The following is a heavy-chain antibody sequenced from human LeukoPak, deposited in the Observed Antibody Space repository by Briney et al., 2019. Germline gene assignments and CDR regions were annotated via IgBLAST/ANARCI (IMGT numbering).Heavy chain of an antibody. D-gene: IGHD6-13*01. Sequence: ASETLSLTCTVSGGSISTSNYYWGWIRQPPGKGLEWIGSIYHSGSTYYNPSLKSRVTISVDTSKNQFSLKLSSVTAADTAVYYCARSPVAGTEKIDYWGQGTLVTVSS. V-gene: IGHV4-39*07. CDR1: GGSISTSNYY. CDR2: IYHSGST. J-gene: IGHJ4*02. CDR3: ARSPVAGTEKIDY.